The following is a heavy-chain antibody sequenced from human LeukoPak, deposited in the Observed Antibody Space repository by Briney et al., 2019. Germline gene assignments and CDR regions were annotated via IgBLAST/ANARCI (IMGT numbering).Heavy chain of an antibody. D-gene: IGHD3-16*01. CDR3: ATISPVLRITFGGVAYYFDY. CDR1: GYTLTELS. Sequence: ASVTVSCTVSGYTLTELSMHWVRQAPGKGLEWMGGFDPEDGETIYAQKFQGRVTMTEDTSTDTAYMELSSLRSEDTAVYYCATISPVLRITFGGVAYYFDYWGQGTLVTVSS. J-gene: IGHJ4*02. V-gene: IGHV1-24*01. CDR2: FDPEDGET.